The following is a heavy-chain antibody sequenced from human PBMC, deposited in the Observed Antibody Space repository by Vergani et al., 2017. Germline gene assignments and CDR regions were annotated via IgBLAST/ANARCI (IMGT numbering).Heavy chain of an antibody. CDR3: ARIRGEYSSGWKNAFDV. V-gene: IGHV1-18*01. CDR1: GYTFTSYG. Sequence: QVQLVQSGAEVKKPGASVKVSCKASGYTFTSYGISWVRQAPGQGLEWMGWISAYNGNTNYAQKLQGRVTMTTDTSTSTAYMELRSLRSDDTAVYYCARIRGEYSSGWKNAFDVWGQGTMVTVSS. CDR2: ISAYNGNT. J-gene: IGHJ3*01. D-gene: IGHD6-19*01.